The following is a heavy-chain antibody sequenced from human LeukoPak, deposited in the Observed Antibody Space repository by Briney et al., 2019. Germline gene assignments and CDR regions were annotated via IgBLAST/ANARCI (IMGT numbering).Heavy chain of an antibody. D-gene: IGHD1-26*01. V-gene: IGHV3-74*01. CDR1: GFTFSSYW. Sequence: GGSLRLSCAASGFTFSSYWMHWVRQAPGKGLVWVSRINSDGSGTSYADSVKGRFTISRDNAKNTLYLQMNSLRAEDTAVYYCARVIVGATYGDYWGQGTLVTVSS. CDR3: ARVIVGATYGDY. CDR2: INSDGSGT. J-gene: IGHJ4*02.